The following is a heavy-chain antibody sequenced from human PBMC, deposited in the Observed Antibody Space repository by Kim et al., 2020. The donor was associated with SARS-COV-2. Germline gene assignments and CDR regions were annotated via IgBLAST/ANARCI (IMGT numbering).Heavy chain of an antibody. J-gene: IGHJ4*02. Sequence: KGRFTISRDNSKNSLYLQMNSLRTEDTALYYCAKDMIGCSGGSCYSGFDYWGQGTLVTVSS. D-gene: IGHD2-15*01. CDR3: AKDMIGCSGGSCYSGFDY. V-gene: IGHV3-43*01.